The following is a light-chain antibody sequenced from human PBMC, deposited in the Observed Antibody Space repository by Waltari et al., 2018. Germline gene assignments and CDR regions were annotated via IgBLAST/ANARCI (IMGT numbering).Light chain of an antibody. J-gene: IGLJ3*02. CDR3: CSYAGSYTWV. CDR2: DDN. V-gene: IGLV2-23*01. CDR1: SSDVGNYTL. Sequence: QSALTQPASVSGSPGQSITISCTGTSSDVGNYTLLSWYQQYPGKAPKVMIYDDNRRPSGVSDRFSGSKSGNTASLTISGVQAEDEADYYCCSYAGSYTWVFGGGTKLTVL.